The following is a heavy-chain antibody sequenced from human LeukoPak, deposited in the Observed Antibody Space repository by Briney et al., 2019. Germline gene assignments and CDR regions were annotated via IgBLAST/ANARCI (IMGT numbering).Heavy chain of an antibody. CDR2: INPSGGST. CDR1: GYTFTSYY. J-gene: IGHJ6*02. D-gene: IGHD3-22*01. Sequence: ASVKVSCKASGYTFTSYYMHWVRQAPGQGLEWMGIINPSGGSTSYAQKFQGRVTMTRDTSTSTVYMELSSLRSEDTAVYYCARDFSTYYYDSSGYSELDYYYGMDVWGQGTTVTVSS. V-gene: IGHV1-46*01. CDR3: ARDFSTYYYDSSGYSELDYYYGMDV.